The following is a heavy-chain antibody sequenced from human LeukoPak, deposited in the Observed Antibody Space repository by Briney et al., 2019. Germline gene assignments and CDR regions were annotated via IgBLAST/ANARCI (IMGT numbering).Heavy chain of an antibody. J-gene: IGHJ4*02. Sequence: PSETLSLTCTVSGYSISSGYYWGWIRQPPGKGLEWIGSIYHSGSTYYNPSLKSRVTISVDTSKNQFSLKLSSVTAADTAVYYCARLRRGGATPFDYWGQGTLVTVSS. V-gene: IGHV4-38-2*02. CDR2: IYHSGST. CDR3: ARLRRGGATPFDY. D-gene: IGHD1-26*01. CDR1: GYSISSGYY.